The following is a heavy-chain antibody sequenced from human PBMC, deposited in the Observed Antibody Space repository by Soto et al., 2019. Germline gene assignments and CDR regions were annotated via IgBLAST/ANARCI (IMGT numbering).Heavy chain of an antibody. CDR2: ISSSGSTI. CDR3: ARGLDYGSGSFPLSPFDY. Sequence: GGSLRLSCAASGFTFSDYYMSWIRQAPGKGLEWVSYISSSGSTIYYADSVKGRFTISRDNAKNSLYLQMNSLRAEDTAVYYCARGLDYGSGSFPLSPFDYSGQGTLVTVSS. CDR1: GFTFSDYY. J-gene: IGHJ4*02. D-gene: IGHD3-10*01. V-gene: IGHV3-11*01.